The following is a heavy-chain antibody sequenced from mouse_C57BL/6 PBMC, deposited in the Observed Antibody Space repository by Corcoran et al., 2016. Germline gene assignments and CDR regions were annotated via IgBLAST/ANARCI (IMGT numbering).Heavy chain of an antibody. CDR2: IYPGDGDT. CDR3: ARFHYYGSSYDY. V-gene: IGHV1-80*01. J-gene: IGHJ2*01. Sequence: QVQLQQSGAELVKPGASVKISCKASGYAFSSYWMNWVKQRPGKGLEWIGQIYPGDGDTNYNGKFKGKATLTADKSSSTAYMPLSSLTSEDYAVYFCARFHYYGSSYDYGGQGTTLTVSS. CDR1: GYAFSSYW. D-gene: IGHD1-1*01.